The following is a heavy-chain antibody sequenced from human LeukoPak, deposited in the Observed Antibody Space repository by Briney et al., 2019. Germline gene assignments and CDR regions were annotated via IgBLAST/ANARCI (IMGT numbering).Heavy chain of an antibody. CDR2: ISSNGNAV. CDR3: ARAVGRGNYYYMDV. CDR1: GFTFSDYF. J-gene: IGHJ6*03. V-gene: IGHV3-11*01. D-gene: IGHD3-16*01. Sequence: GGSLRLSCAASGFTFSDYFMTWIRQAPGEGLEWVSYISSNGNAVYHADSVKGRFTISRDNAKNSLYLQLNSLRAEDTAVYYCARAVGRGNYYYMDVWGKGTTVTVSS.